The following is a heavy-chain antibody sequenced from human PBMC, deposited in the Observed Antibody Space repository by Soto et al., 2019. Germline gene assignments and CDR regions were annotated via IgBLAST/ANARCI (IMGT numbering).Heavy chain of an antibody. CDR1: GFSISNYW. CDR2: IKGDGSEQ. J-gene: IGHJ6*01. CDR3: ANTVV. D-gene: IGHD3-10*01. V-gene: IGHV3-7*05. Sequence: EEQVVESGGGLVQPGGSLRLSCAASGFSISNYWMSWVRQAPGKGLEWVANIKGDGSEQNYVDSLKGRFTISRDNAKNSLYLQMNSLRADDTAVYYCANTVVRGLGTTVTVSS.